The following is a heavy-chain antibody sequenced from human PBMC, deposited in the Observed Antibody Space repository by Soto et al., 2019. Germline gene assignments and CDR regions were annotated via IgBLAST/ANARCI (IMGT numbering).Heavy chain of an antibody. V-gene: IGHV3-9*01. Sequence: EVQLVESGGGLVQPGRSLRLSCAASGFTFDDYAIHWVRQAPGKGLEWVSGISWNSGSIGYADSVKGRFTISRDNAKNSLYLQMNSLRAEDTALYYCAKDRSGSYYDYYYGMDVWGQGTTVTVSS. D-gene: IGHD1-26*01. CDR2: ISWNSGSI. CDR1: GFTFDDYA. CDR3: AKDRSGSYYDYYYGMDV. J-gene: IGHJ6*02.